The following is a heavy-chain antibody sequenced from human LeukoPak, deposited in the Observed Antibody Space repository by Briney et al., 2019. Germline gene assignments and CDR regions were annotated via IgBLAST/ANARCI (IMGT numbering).Heavy chain of an antibody. CDR1: GGSISSYY. D-gene: IGHD3-10*01. V-gene: IGHV4-4*07. Sequence: SETLSLTCTVSGGSISSYYWSWIRQPAGKGLEWLGRIYTSGSTNYNPSLKGRVTMSVDTSKNQFSLKLSSVTAADTAVYYCARDRAMVRGLDAFDIWGQGTMVTVSS. CDR2: IYTSGST. CDR3: ARDRAMVRGLDAFDI. J-gene: IGHJ3*02.